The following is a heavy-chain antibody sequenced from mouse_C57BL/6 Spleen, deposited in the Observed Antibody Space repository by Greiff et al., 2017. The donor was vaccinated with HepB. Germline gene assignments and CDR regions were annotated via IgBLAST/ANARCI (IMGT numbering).Heavy chain of an antibody. CDR2: ISSGGDYI. CDR3: TRDGTITTVVGAMDY. CDR1: GFTFSSYA. V-gene: IGHV5-9-1*02. J-gene: IGHJ4*01. Sequence: EVQLQQSGEGLVKPGGSLKLSCAASGFTFSSYAMSWVRQTPEKRLEWVAYISSGGDYIYYADTVKGRFTISRDNARNTLYLQMSSLKSEDTAMYYCTRDGTITTVVGAMDYWGQGTSVTVSS. D-gene: IGHD1-1*01.